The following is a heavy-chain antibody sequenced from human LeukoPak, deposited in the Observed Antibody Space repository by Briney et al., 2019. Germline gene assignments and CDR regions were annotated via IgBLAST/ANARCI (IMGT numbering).Heavy chain of an antibody. Sequence: GGSLRLSCEAPGFTFSTYAMSWVGQAPGKGLEWVSGLNGGGGGTSYADSVKGRFTISRDNSKNTLYLQMNSLRAEDTAVYYCAKDKGAVTGTFDYWGQRTLVTVSS. D-gene: IGHD1-14*01. CDR2: LNGGGGGT. CDR3: AKDKGAVTGTFDY. V-gene: IGHV3-23*01. CDR1: GFTFSTYA. J-gene: IGHJ4*02.